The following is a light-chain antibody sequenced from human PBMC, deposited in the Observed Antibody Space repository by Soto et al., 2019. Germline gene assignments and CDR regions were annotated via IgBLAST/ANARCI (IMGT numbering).Light chain of an antibody. V-gene: IGLV2-11*01. J-gene: IGLJ1*01. CDR2: DVS. Sequence: QSVLTQPRSVSGSPGQSVTISCTGTSSDVGGYNYVSWYQQHPGKAPKLMIYDVSKRPSGVPDRFSGSKSGSTASLTISGLQAEDEADYYCCSYAGSFSLYVFGPGTKVTVL. CDR1: SSDVGGYNY. CDR3: CSYAGSFSLYV.